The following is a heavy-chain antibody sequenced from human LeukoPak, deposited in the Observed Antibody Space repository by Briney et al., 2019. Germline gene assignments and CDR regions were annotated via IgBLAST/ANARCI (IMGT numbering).Heavy chain of an antibody. V-gene: IGHV3-30*02. CDR3: ANGFWSGYSDAFDI. Sequence: GGPLRLSWAGSGFTLSSYGRNGVGQAQGKGREGGAFIRYDGSNKYYADSVKGRFTISRDNSKNTLYLQMNSLRAEDTAVYYCANGFWSGYSDAFDIWGQGTMVTVSS. D-gene: IGHD3-3*01. CDR1: GFTLSSYG. J-gene: IGHJ3*02. CDR2: IRYDGSNK.